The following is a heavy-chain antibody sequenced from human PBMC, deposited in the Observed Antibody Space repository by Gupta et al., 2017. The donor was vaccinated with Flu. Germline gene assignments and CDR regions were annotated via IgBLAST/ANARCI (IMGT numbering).Heavy chain of an antibody. CDR2: IHQDEVGK. V-gene: IGHV3-7*01. CDR3: AGGRALDY. Sequence: EVQLVESGGGLVQPGGSLRLSCVASGFTFNNYWMTWVRQSPGKGLEWVANIHQDEVGKYYADSVKGRFIISRDNVKKSVFLQINSLGAEDTAVYFCAGGRALDYWGKGTLVTVSS. D-gene: IGHD1-26*01. CDR1: GFTFNNYW. J-gene: IGHJ4*02.